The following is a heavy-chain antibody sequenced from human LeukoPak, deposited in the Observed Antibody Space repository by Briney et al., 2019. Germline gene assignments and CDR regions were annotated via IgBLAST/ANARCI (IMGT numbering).Heavy chain of an antibody. CDR2: IFYSGST. Sequence: PSETLSLTCTVSNGSISSSHYWGWIRQPPGKGLEWIGSIFYSGSTYYNPSLKSRVTVSLDTSKNQFSLKLSSVTAADTALYYCVRVLLGSAFDYWGQGTLVTVSS. D-gene: IGHD2-15*01. CDR1: NGSISSSHY. CDR3: VRVLLGSAFDY. J-gene: IGHJ4*02. V-gene: IGHV4-39*07.